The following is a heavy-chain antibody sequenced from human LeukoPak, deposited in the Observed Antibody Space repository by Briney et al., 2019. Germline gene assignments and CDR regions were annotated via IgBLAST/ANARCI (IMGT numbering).Heavy chain of an antibody. V-gene: IGHV3-23*01. D-gene: IGHD3-22*01. CDR1: GITFRDYA. J-gene: IGHJ4*02. CDR2: ISGSGGTT. CDR3: AKGGYDSSAYPMYHVDY. Sequence: GGSLRLSCAVSGITFRDYAMTWVRQAPGKGLEWVSVISGSGGTTYYADSVEGRFVMSRDNSKNTLYLQMNNLRTDDSAVYYCAKGGYDSSAYPMYHVDYWGQGTLVTVSA.